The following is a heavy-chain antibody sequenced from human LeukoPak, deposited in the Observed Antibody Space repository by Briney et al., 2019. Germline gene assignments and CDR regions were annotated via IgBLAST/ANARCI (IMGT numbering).Heavy chain of an antibody. CDR3: ARLEVVPAAATPDYFDY. Sequence: KASETLSLTCTVSGGSISSSSYYWGWIRQPPGKGLEWIGSIYYSGSTYYNPSLKSRVTISVDTSKNQFSLKLSSVTAADTAVYYCARLEVVPAAATPDYFDYWGQGTLVTVSS. CDR2: IYYSGST. CDR1: GGSISSSSYY. D-gene: IGHD2-2*01. V-gene: IGHV4-39*01. J-gene: IGHJ4*02.